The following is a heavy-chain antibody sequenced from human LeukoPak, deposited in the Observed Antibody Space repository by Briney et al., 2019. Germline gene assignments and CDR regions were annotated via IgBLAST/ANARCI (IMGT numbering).Heavy chain of an antibody. CDR2: ISSSSYI. D-gene: IGHD2-2*01. V-gene: IGHV3-21*01. Sequence: GGSLRLSCAASRFTFSSYSMNWVRQAPGKGLEWFSSISSSSYIYYADSVKGRFTISRDNAKNSLYLQMNGLRAEDTAVYYCARDPGRCTSSSCYPDYWGQGTLVTVSS. CDR1: RFTFSSYS. J-gene: IGHJ4*02. CDR3: ARDPGRCTSSSCYPDY.